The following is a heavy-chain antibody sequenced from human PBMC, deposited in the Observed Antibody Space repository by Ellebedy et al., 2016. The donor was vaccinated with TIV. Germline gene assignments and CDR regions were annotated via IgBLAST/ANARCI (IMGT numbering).Heavy chain of an antibody. J-gene: IGHJ5*02. D-gene: IGHD4-17*01. CDR3: ASRGSYGDYAVQINSWFDT. V-gene: IGHV3-7*01. Sequence: GESLKISCAASGFSFRSYWMSWVRQAPGKGLEWVANIYQDGSDQYYVDSVKGRFTISRDNANKSLFLQMNNLRVEDTAVYYCASRGSYGDYAVQINSWFDTWGRGTLVTV. CDR1: GFSFRSYW. CDR2: IYQDGSDQ.